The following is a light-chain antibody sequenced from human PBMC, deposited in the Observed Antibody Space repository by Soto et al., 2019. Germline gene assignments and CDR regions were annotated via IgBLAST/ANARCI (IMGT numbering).Light chain of an antibody. CDR3: QNYDRWQYT. Sequence: EILVTQSPATLSVSPGERATLSCRASQSVYSNLAWYQHKPGQAPRLLIYGASTRATGVPARFSGSGSGTEFTLTISCLQSEDFAVYYCQNYDRWQYTFVKGTKLEIK. CDR1: QSVYSN. V-gene: IGKV3-15*01. J-gene: IGKJ2*01. CDR2: GAS.